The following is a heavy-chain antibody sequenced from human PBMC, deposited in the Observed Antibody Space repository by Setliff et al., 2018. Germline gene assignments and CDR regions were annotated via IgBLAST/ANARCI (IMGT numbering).Heavy chain of an antibody. D-gene: IGHD2-15*01. V-gene: IGHV4-4*08. CDR3: ARGLNSVSWTFAY. CDR2: IYSTGST. CDR1: GDSIYNHF. Sequence: SETLSLTCTVSGDSIYNHFWSWVRQPPGKGLEWIGYIYSTGSTNYNPSLKSRVAISIDTSKNQFSLKVDSVTAADTAIYYCARGLNSVSWTFAYWGQGSLVTVSS. J-gene: IGHJ4*02.